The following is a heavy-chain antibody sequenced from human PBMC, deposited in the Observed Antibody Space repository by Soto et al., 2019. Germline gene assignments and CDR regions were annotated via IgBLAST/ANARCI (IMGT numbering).Heavy chain of an antibody. CDR1: GFTFDDYA. V-gene: IGHV3-9*01. CDR2: ISWNSGSI. J-gene: IGHJ4*02. CDR3: AKAWGWRSGYDLVVGYFDY. D-gene: IGHD5-12*01. Sequence: EVQLVESGGGLVQPGRSLRLSCAASGFTFDDYAMHWVRQAPGKGLEWVSGISWNSGSIGYADSVKGRFTISRDNAKNSLYLQMNSLRAEDTALYYCAKAWGWRSGYDLVVGYFDYWGQGTLVTVSS.